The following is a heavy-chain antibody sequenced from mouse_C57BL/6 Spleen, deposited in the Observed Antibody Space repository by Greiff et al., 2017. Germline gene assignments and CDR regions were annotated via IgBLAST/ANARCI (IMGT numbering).Heavy chain of an antibody. D-gene: IGHD2-5*01. J-gene: IGHJ4*01. V-gene: IGHV1-54*01. CDR2: INPGSGGT. Sequence: VQLQQSGAELVRPGTSVKVSCKASGYAFTNYLIEWVKQRPGQGLEWIGVINPGSGGTNYNEKFKGKATLTADKSSSTAYMQLSSLTSEDSAVYLCARSGYSNYYYAMDYWGQGTSVTVSS. CDR3: ARSGYSNYYYAMDY. CDR1: GYAFTNYL.